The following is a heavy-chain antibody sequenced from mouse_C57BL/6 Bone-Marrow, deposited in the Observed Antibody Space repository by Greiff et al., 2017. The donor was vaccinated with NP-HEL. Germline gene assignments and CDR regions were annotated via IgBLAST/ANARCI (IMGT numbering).Heavy chain of an antibody. D-gene: IGHD2-3*01. J-gene: IGHJ4*01. CDR1: GFSLTSYG. Sequence: VHLVESGPGLVQPSQSLSITCTVSGFSLTSYGVHWVRQSPGKGLEWLGVIWRGGSTDYNAAFMSRLSITKDNSKSQVFFKMNSLQADDTAIYYCAKNTEGYYPYYYAMDYWGQGTSVTVSS. CDR3: AKNTEGYYPYYYAMDY. CDR2: IWRGGST. V-gene: IGHV2-5*01.